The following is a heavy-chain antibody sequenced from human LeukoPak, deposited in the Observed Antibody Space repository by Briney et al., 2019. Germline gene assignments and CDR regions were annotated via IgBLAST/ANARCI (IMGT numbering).Heavy chain of an antibody. Sequence: SETLSLTCTVSGGSISSYYWSWIRQPPGKGLEWIGYIYYSGSTNYNPSLKSRVTISVDTPKNQFSLKLSSVTAADTAVYYCARVGDCGGDCYSSWGQGTLVTVSS. CDR3: ARVGDCGGDCYSS. CDR1: GGSISSYY. V-gene: IGHV4-59*01. D-gene: IGHD2-21*02. J-gene: IGHJ4*02. CDR2: IYYSGST.